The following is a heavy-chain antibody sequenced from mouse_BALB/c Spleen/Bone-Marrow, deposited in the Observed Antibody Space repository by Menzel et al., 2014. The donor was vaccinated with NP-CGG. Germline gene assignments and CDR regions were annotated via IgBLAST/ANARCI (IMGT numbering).Heavy chain of an antibody. CDR3: AYGSSYDYFDY. J-gene: IGHJ2*01. CDR1: GFNIKDTY. Sequence: VQLQQSGAELVKPGASVKLSCTASGFNIKDTYMHWVKQRPEQGLEWIRRIDPANGNTKYDPKFQGKATITADTSSHTAYLQLSSLTSEDTAVYYCAYGSSYDYFDYWGQGTTLTVSS. D-gene: IGHD1-1*01. CDR2: IDPANGNT. V-gene: IGHV14-3*02.